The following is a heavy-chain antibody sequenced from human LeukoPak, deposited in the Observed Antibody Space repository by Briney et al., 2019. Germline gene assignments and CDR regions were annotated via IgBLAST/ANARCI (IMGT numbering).Heavy chain of an antibody. V-gene: IGHV1-8*01. Sequence: ASVKVSCKASGYTFTSYDINWVRQATGQGLEWMGWMNPNSGNTGYAQKFQGRVTMTRNTSISTAYMELSSLRSEDTAVYYCARGIFGGGSLNLYYMDVWGKGTTVTISS. D-gene: IGHD2-15*01. CDR1: GYTFTSYD. CDR2: MNPNSGNT. CDR3: ARGIFGGGSLNLYYMDV. J-gene: IGHJ6*03.